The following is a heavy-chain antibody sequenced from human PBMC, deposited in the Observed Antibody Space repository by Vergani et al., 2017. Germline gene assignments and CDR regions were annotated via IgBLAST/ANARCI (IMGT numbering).Heavy chain of an antibody. CDR2: INHSGST. J-gene: IGHJ4*02. CDR3: ARSAAAGILDY. V-gene: IGHV4-34*01. D-gene: IGHD6-13*01. Sequence: QVQLQQWGAGLLKPSETLSLTCAVYGGSYSGFHWSWIRHPPGKGLECVGEINHSGSTNYNPSLKSRVPISVDTSKNQFSLKLSSVTAADTAVYYCARSAAAGILDYWGQGTLVTVSS. CDR1: GGSYSGFH.